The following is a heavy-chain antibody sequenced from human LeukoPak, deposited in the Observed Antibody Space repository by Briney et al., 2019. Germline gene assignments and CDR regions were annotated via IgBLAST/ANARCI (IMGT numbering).Heavy chain of an antibody. Sequence: AASVKVSCKASGGTFSSYAIGWVRQAPGQGLEWMGGIIPIFGTANYAQKFQGRVTITADESTSTAYMELSSLRSEDTAVYYCARLKYSYGYWFDPWGQGTLVTVSS. CDR1: GGTFSSYA. D-gene: IGHD5-18*01. CDR2: IIPIFGTA. J-gene: IGHJ5*02. V-gene: IGHV1-69*13. CDR3: ARLKYSYGYWFDP.